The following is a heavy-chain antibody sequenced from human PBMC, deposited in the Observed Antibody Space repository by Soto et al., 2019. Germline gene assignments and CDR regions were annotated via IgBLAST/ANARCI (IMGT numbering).Heavy chain of an antibody. CDR3: AKDMAYCGGGSCPTDI. V-gene: IGHV3-30-3*01. Sequence: GRSLRLSCAASGFTFSGYAMDWVRQAPGKGLEWVAVISRDGSNKYYAESVKGRFTISRDNSKNTLYLQMNSLRAEDTAVYYCAKDMAYCGGGSCPTDIRGQGTMVTGSS. CDR1: GFTFSGYA. CDR2: ISRDGSNK. J-gene: IGHJ3*02. D-gene: IGHD2-15*01.